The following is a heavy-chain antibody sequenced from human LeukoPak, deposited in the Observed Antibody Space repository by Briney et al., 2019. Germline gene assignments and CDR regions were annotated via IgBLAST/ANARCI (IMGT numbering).Heavy chain of an antibody. Sequence: PGGSLRLSCAASGFIFSTYEMNWVRQAPGKGLEWVAVIWYDGSNKYYADSVKGRFTISRDNSKNTLYLQMNSLRAEDTAVYYCARDDGSGYYLFDYWGQGTLVTVSS. V-gene: IGHV3-33*08. D-gene: IGHD3-22*01. CDR2: IWYDGSNK. CDR3: ARDDGSGYYLFDY. J-gene: IGHJ4*02. CDR1: GFIFSTYE.